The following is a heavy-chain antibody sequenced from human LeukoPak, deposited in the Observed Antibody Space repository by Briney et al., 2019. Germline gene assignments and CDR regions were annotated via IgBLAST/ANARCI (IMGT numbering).Heavy chain of an antibody. CDR3: ARRWNYGRNYYIDV. Sequence: SETLSLTCAVYGGSFSNYYWSWIRQPPGKGLEWIGEINDSGRTNYNPSLMSRVTVSVDTSKNQFSLRLTSVTATDTAVYYCARRWNYGRNYYIDVWGKGAKVRGSS. D-gene: IGHD1-7*01. CDR2: INDSGRT. CDR1: GGSFSNYY. V-gene: IGHV4-34*01. J-gene: IGHJ6*03.